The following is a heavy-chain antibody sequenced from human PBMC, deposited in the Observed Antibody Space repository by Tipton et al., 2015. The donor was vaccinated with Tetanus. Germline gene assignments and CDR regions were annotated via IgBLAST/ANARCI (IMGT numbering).Heavy chain of an antibody. Sequence: TLSLTCTVSGGSISGKKYHWSWLRQHPGKGLEWIGYIYYTGNTYYNPSLKSRVTISVDTSNNQFTHRLISVTAADTAVYYCARGGDTYFGSSCFYDWWGQGTRVTVSS. V-gene: IGHV4-31*03. D-gene: IGHD3-22*01. CDR1: GGSISGKKYH. CDR2: IYYTGNT. J-gene: IGHJ4*02. CDR3: ARGGDTYFGSSCFYDW.